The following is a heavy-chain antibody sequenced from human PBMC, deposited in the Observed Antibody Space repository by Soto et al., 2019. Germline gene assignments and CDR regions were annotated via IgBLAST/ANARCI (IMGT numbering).Heavy chain of an antibody. CDR1: GYTFTSYD. Sequence: QVQLVQSGAEVKKPGASVKVSCKASGYTFTSYDINWVRQATGQGLEYLGWMNPNSGNTGYVQKFQGRVTMTWDSSITTAYMELSSLRSGDTAVYFCARGVKYGAYSRWFDPWGQGTLVTVSS. J-gene: IGHJ5*02. D-gene: IGHD4-17*01. CDR3: ARGVKYGAYSRWFDP. V-gene: IGHV1-8*01. CDR2: MNPNSGNT.